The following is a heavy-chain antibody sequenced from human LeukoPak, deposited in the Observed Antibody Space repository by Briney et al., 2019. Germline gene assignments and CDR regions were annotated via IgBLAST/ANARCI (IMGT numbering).Heavy chain of an antibody. V-gene: IGHV1-18*01. CDR1: GYTFTSYG. D-gene: IGHD3-22*01. J-gene: IGHJ4*02. CDR2: ISAYNGNT. Sequence: GASVKVSCKASGYTFTSYGISWVRQAPGQGLEWMGWISAYNGNTNYAQKLQGRVTMTTDTSTSTAYMELRSLRSDDTAVYYCARMLSYYDSSGYYCRFDYWGQGTLVTVSS. CDR3: ARMLSYYDSSGYYCRFDY.